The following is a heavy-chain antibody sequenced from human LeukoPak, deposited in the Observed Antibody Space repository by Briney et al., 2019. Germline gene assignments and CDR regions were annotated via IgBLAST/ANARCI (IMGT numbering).Heavy chain of an antibody. CDR1: GFTFSSYG. CDR2: IRYDGSNK. D-gene: IGHD2-15*01. J-gene: IGHJ3*02. V-gene: IGHV3-30*02. Sequence: GGSLRLSCAASGFTFSSYGMHWVRQAPGKGLERVAFIRYDGSNKYYADSVKGRFTISRDNSKNTLYLQMNSLRAEDTAVYYCAKDARYCSGGSCYPNAFDIWGQGTMVTVSS. CDR3: AKDARYCSGGSCYPNAFDI.